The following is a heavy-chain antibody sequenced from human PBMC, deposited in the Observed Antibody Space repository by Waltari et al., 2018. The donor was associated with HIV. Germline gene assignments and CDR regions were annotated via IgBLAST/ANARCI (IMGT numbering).Heavy chain of an antibody. Sequence: QVQLQESGPGLVKPSQTLSLTCTVSGGSISSGDYYWSWIRQPPGKGLEWIGYIYYSGSTYYNPALKSRFTISVDTSKSQFSLKLSSVTAADTAVYYCARDPRIAAADPYWYFDLWGRGTLVTVSS. CDR3: ARDPRIAAADPYWYFDL. CDR2: IYYSGST. V-gene: IGHV4-30-4*01. D-gene: IGHD6-13*01. J-gene: IGHJ2*01. CDR1: GGSISSGDYY.